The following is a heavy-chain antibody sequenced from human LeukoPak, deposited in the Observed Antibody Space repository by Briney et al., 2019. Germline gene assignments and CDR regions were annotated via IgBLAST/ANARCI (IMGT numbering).Heavy chain of an antibody. V-gene: IGHV2-5*02. CDR3: AHGTTTIVGASTFDN. J-gene: IGHJ4*02. D-gene: IGHD1-26*01. CDR1: GFSLSTRREG. CDR2: LYWGDDQ. Sequence: SGPTLVKPTQPLTLTCTFSGFSLSTRREGVGWIRQPPGEALEWLALLYWGDDQSYSPSLKSRLTITKDTSKNQVVLTMTNMDPVDTATYYCAHGTTTIVGASTFDNWGQGTLVTVSS.